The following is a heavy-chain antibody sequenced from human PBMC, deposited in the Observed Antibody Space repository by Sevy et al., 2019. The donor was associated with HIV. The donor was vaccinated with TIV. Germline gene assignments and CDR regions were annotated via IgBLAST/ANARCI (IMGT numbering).Heavy chain of an antibody. D-gene: IGHD3-22*01. V-gene: IGHV1-24*01. CDR1: GYTLTTFA. CDR2: FDPEDDER. Sequence: ASVKVSCKDSGYTLTTFAMHWVRQAPGKGLEWMGTFDPEDDERIYAQKFQGRVSMTEDTSADTAYMELSSLRSEDTAIYYCATTTDYYDSSAYPVDYWGQGTLVTVSS. CDR3: ATTTDYYDSSAYPVDY. J-gene: IGHJ4*02.